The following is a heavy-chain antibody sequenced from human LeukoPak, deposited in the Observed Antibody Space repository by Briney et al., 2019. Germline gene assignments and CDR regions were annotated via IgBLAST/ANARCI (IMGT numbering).Heavy chain of an antibody. CDR2: INPSGGST. D-gene: IGHD3-10*01. Sequence: ASVKVSCKASGYTFTSYGISWVRQAPGQGLEWMGIINPSGGSTSYAQKFQGRVTMTRDTSTSTVYMELSSLRSEDTAVYYCARAKVYGSGSYSFDYWGQGTLVTVSS. CDR1: GYTFTSYG. CDR3: ARAKVYGSGSYSFDY. J-gene: IGHJ4*02. V-gene: IGHV1-46*01.